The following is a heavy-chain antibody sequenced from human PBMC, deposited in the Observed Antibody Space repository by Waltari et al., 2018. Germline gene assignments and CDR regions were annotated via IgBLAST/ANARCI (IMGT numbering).Heavy chain of an antibody. CDR2: IYHSGST. CDR1: GYSISSGYY. D-gene: IGHD3-3*01. Sequence: QVQLQESGPGLVKPSETLSLTCAVSGYSISSGYYWGWIRQPPGQGLEWIGSIYHSGSTYYNPSLKSRVTISVDTSKNQFSLKLSSVTAADTAVYYCARTYYDFWSGYYTTYYFDYWGQGTLVTVSS. V-gene: IGHV4-38-2*01. J-gene: IGHJ4*02. CDR3: ARTYYDFWSGYYTTYYFDY.